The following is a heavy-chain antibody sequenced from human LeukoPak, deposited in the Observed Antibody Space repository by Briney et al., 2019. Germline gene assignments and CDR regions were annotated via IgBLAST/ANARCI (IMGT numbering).Heavy chain of an antibody. CDR2: INPNSGGT. D-gene: IGHD2-8*01. V-gene: IGHV1-2*02. J-gene: IGHJ5*02. CDR3: ARDYCTNGVCYSGWFDP. Sequence: ASVKVSCKASGYTFTSYYMHWVRQAPGQGLEWMGWINPNSGGTNYAQKFQGRVTMTRDTPISTAYMELSRLRSDDTAVYYCARDYCTNGVCYSGWFDPWGQGTLVTVSS. CDR1: GYTFTSYY.